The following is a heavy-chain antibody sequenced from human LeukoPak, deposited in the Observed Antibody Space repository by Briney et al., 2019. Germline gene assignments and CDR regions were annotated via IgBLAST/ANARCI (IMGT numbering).Heavy chain of an antibody. CDR2: INADGSTA. J-gene: IGHJ3*01. Sequence: QPGGSLRLSCAASGFTFCNSWVQWVRQAPGKGLVWGSLINADGSTATYADSVKGRFTISRDNARNTLALQMKSLTDQGTAVYYCVVVVEPPDSDGFDVWGQGTMITVSS. D-gene: IGHD1-14*01. CDR3: VVVVEPPDSDGFDV. V-gene: IGHV3-74*01. CDR1: GFTFCNSW.